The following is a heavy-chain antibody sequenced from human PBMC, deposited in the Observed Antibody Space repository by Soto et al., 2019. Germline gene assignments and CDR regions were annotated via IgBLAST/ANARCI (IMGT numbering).Heavy chain of an antibody. D-gene: IGHD6-13*01. CDR1: SGSISSSNW. V-gene: IGHV4-4*02. CDR2: IYHSGST. J-gene: IGHJ6*03. Sequence: SETLSLTCAVSSGSISSSNWWSWVRQPPGKGLEWIGEIYHSGSTNYNPSLKSRVTISVDKSKNQFSLKLSSVTAADTAVYYCARGQGSSWHPGYGIYYMDVWGKGTTVTVSS. CDR3: ARGQGSSWHPGYGIYYMDV.